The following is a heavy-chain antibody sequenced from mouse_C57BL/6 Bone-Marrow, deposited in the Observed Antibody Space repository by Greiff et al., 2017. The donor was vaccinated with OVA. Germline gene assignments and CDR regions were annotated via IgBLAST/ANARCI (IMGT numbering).Heavy chain of an antibody. CDR3: ARVKRRSTMMTTGFGY. Sequence: EVQLVESGGDLVKPGGSLKLSCAASGFTFSSYGMSWVRQTPDKRLEWVATISSGGSYTYSPDSVTGRFTISRANAKNTLYLQMSCLKSEDTAVYYCARVKRRSTMMTTGFGYWGQGTLVTVSA. J-gene: IGHJ3*01. V-gene: IGHV5-6*01. CDR1: GFTFSSYG. CDR2: ISSGGSYT. D-gene: IGHD2-4*01.